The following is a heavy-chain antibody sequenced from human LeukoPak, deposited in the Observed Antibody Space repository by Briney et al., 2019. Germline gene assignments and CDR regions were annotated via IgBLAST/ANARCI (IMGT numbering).Heavy chain of an antibody. V-gene: IGHV3-49*04. CDR2: VRRGGTT. CDR1: GLTFGVYA. J-gene: IGHJ4*02. Sequence: GGSLTLSCTASGLTFGVYAMSWVRQAPGKGLDWVGFVRRGGTTEHSASVQGRFTISRDDSKSIAYLQPNSMKTEDTAVDYCSREDNYDLWGQGTLVTVSS. CDR3: SREDNYDL. D-gene: IGHD3-22*01.